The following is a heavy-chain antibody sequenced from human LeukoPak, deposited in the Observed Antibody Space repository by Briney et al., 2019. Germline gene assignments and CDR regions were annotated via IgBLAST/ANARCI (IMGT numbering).Heavy chain of an antibody. D-gene: IGHD2-2*01. Sequence: SETLSLTCAVYGGSFSGYYWSWIRQPPGKGLEWIGEINHSGSTNYNPSLKSRVTISVDTSKNQFSLRLSSVTAADTAVYYCASQTPDCSSTSCPVDYWGQGTLVTVSS. J-gene: IGHJ4*02. CDR3: ASQTPDCSSTSCPVDY. CDR2: INHSGST. V-gene: IGHV4-34*01. CDR1: GGSFSGYY.